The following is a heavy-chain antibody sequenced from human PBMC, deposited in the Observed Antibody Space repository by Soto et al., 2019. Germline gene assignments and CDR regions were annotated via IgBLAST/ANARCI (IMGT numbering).Heavy chain of an antibody. D-gene: IGHD5-18*01. CDR1: GFTFGDYA. CDR2: IRSKAYGGTT. J-gene: IGHJ6*02. V-gene: IGHV3-49*03. CDR3: TREDTAIGNLYYYYGMDV. Sequence: GGSLRLSCTASGFTFGDYAMSWFRQAPGKGLEWVGFIRSKAYGGTTEYAASVKGRFTISRDDSKSIAYLQMNSLKTEDTAVYYCTREDTAIGNLYYYYGMDVWGQGTTVTVSS.